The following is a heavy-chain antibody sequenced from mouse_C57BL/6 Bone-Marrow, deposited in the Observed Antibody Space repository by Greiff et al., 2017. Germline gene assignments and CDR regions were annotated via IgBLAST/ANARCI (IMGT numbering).Heavy chain of an antibody. CDR3: AREGITTVVALDY. Sequence: LVESGAELARPGASVKLSCKASGYTLTSYGISWVKQRTGQGLEWIGEIYPRSGNTYYNEKFKGKATLTADKSSSTAYMELRSLTSEDSAVYFCAREGITTVVALDYWGQGTTLTVSS. J-gene: IGHJ2*01. V-gene: IGHV1-81*01. CDR2: IYPRSGNT. CDR1: GYTLTSYG. D-gene: IGHD1-1*01.